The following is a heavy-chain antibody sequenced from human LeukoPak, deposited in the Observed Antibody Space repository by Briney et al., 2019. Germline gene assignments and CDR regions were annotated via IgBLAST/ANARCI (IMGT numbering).Heavy chain of an antibody. J-gene: IGHJ4*02. Sequence: GGSLRLSCAASGFTFRSFAMHWVRQTPGKGLEYVSALRSDGATTYYADSVKGRFIISRDNSKNTVYLQMGSLRSEDTGVYYCARARRSGQQSYYFDYWGQGTPVIVSP. V-gene: IGHV3-64*02. CDR1: GFTFRSFA. CDR3: ARARRSGQQSYYFDY. D-gene: IGHD6-19*01. CDR2: LRSDGATT.